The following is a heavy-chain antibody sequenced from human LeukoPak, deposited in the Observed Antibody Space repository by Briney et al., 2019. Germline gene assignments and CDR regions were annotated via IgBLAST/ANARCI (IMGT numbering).Heavy chain of an antibody. Sequence: SETLSLTCAVYGGSFSGYYWSWIRQPPGKGLEWIGEINHSGSTKYNPSLKSRVTISVDTSKNPFSLKLSSVTAADTAVYYCASGFAGDYNYYYYGMDVWGQGTTVTVSS. CDR1: GGSFSGYY. CDR3: ASGFAGDYNYYYYGMDV. D-gene: IGHD3-9*01. V-gene: IGHV4-34*01. J-gene: IGHJ6*02. CDR2: INHSGST.